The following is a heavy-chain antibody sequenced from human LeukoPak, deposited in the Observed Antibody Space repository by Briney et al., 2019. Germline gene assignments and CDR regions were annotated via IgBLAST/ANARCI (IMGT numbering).Heavy chain of an antibody. J-gene: IGHJ4*02. CDR2: ISYDGGNK. D-gene: IGHD3-9*01. Sequence: GRSLRLSCAASGFTFSSYAMHWVRQAPGKGLGWVAVISYDGGNKYYADSVKGRFTISRDNSKNTLSLQMNSLRPEDTAVYYCARETGRGFDYWGQGTLVTVSS. V-gene: IGHV3-30-3*01. CDR3: ARETGRGFDY. CDR1: GFTFSSYA.